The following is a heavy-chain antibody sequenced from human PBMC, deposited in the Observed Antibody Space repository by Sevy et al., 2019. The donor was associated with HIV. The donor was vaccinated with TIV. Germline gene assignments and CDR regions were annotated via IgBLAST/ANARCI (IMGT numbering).Heavy chain of an antibody. Sequence: GGSLRLSCVASGFTFSGSWMTWVRQAPEKGLERIAFINEDGSRLGYVDSVRGRFTISRENTKNSLYLQMNSLRAEDTAVYFCARDRAYSALDYWGQGTLVTVSS. CDR3: ARDRAYSALDY. CDR1: GFTFSGSW. J-gene: IGHJ4*02. V-gene: IGHV3-7*01. D-gene: IGHD5-18*01. CDR2: INEDGSRL.